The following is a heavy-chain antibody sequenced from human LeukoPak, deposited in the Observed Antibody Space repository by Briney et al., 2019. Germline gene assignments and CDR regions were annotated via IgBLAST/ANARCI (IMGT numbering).Heavy chain of an antibody. CDR1: GYTFTSYA. CDR3: ARGLVQSAGGIDY. CDR2: INPNSGGT. V-gene: IGHV1-2*02. D-gene: IGHD3-10*01. Sequence: ASVKVSCKASGYTFTSYAMHWVRQAPGQGLEWMGWINPNSGGTNYAQKFQGRVTMTRDTSISTAYMELSRLRSDDTAVYYCARGLVQSAGGIDYWGQGTLVTVSS. J-gene: IGHJ4*02.